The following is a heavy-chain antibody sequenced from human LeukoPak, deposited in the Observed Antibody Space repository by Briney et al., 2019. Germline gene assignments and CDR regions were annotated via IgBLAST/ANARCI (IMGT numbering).Heavy chain of an antibody. D-gene: IGHD6-19*01. CDR2: IWYDGSNK. J-gene: IGHJ4*02. CDR3: AKDGGSSSGWLKYYFDY. CDR1: GFTFSSYG. Sequence: GGSLRLSCAASGFTFSSYGMHWVRQAPGKGLEWVAVIWYDGSNKYYADSVEGRFTISRDNSKNTLYLQMNSLRAEDTAVYYCAKDGGSSSGWLKYYFDYWGQGTLVTVSS. V-gene: IGHV3-33*06.